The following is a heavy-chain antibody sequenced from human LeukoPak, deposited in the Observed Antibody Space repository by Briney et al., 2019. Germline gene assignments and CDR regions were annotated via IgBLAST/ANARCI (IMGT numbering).Heavy chain of an antibody. CDR2: ISYDGSNK. J-gene: IGHJ3*02. CDR1: GFTFISYA. CDR3: ARDGRGRYCTSTSCLDAFDI. Sequence: GGSLRLSCAASGFTFISYALHWVRQAPGKGLEWVAVISYDGSNKYSADSVKGRFTISRDNSKNTLYLQMNSLRAEDTAVYYCARDGRGRYCTSTSCLDAFDIWGQGTMVTVSS. V-gene: IGHV3-30-3*01. D-gene: IGHD2-2*01.